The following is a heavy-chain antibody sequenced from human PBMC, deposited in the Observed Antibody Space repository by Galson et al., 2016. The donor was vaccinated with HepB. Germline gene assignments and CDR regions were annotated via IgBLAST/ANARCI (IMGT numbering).Heavy chain of an antibody. D-gene: IGHD2-21*01. CDR3: ARFGCNRASCPTYCSSGMDV. CDR1: GYTFTNYW. J-gene: IGHJ6*02. V-gene: IGHV5-51*01. Sequence: QSGAEVTKPGESLKISCEASGYTFTNYWIGWVRQMSGKGLELMGIIYPGDSDTRYSASFQGQVTISADKSTSTAYLQWSSLKASDTAMYYCARFGCNRASCPTYCSSGMDVWGQGTTVTVSS. CDR2: IYPGDSDT.